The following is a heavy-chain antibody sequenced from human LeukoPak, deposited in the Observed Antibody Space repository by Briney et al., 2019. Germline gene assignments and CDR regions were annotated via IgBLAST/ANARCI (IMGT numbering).Heavy chain of an antibody. CDR3: AKDNYDILTGYYMREIYYYMDV. D-gene: IGHD3-9*01. CDR1: GFTFSSYA. CDR2: ISGSGGST. J-gene: IGHJ6*03. V-gene: IGHV3-23*01. Sequence: PGGSLRLSCAASGFTFSSYAMSWVRQAPGKGLEWVSAISGSGGSTYYADSVKGRFTISRDNSKNTLYLQMNSLRAEDTAVYYCAKDNYDILTGYYMREIYYYMDVWGKGTTVTVSS.